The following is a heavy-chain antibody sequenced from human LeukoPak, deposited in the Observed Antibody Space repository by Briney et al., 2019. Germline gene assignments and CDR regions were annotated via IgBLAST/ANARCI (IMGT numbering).Heavy chain of an antibody. Sequence: GGSLRLSCAASGFTFSNYGIHWVRQAPGKGLEWVALIRSDGSDKYYADSVKGRFTISRDNSRNTLYLQMTSLRADDTAVYYCAKAGDYSDVNGYYLFDYWGQGTLVTVSS. CDR2: IRSDGSDK. CDR3: AKAGDYSDVNGYYLFDY. V-gene: IGHV3-30*02. J-gene: IGHJ4*02. D-gene: IGHD3-22*01. CDR1: GFTFSNYG.